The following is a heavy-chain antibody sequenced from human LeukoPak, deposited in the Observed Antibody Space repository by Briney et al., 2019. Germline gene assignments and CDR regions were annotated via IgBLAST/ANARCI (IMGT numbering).Heavy chain of an antibody. Sequence: SETLSLTCTVSGGSISSYYWSWIRQPPGKGLEWIGYIYYSGSTNYNPSLKSRVTISVDTSKNQFSLKLSSVTAADTAVYYCARQGPAASTWYYDILTGRRGEFDYWGQGTLVTVSS. CDR3: ARQGPAASTWYYDILTGRRGEFDY. CDR2: IYYSGST. CDR1: GGSISSYY. V-gene: IGHV4-59*08. J-gene: IGHJ4*02. D-gene: IGHD3-9*01.